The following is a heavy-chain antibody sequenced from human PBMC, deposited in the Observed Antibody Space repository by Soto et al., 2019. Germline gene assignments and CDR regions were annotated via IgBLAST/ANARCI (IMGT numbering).Heavy chain of an antibody. J-gene: IGHJ5*02. CDR2: INHSGST. Sequence: PXTILCLTVAVHGGSVRGYCLSWIRQPPGKGLEWIGEINHSGSTNYNPSLKSRVTISVDTSKNQFSLKLSSVTAADTAVYYCARASIRGWLHLWGQGTLVTVPS. CDR3: ARASIRGWLHL. CDR1: GGSVRGYC. D-gene: IGHD3-3*02. V-gene: IGHV4-34*01.